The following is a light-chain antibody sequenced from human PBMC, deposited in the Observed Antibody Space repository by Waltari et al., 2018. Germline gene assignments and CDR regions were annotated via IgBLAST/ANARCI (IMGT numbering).Light chain of an antibody. CDR2: AGS. J-gene: IGLJ2*01. V-gene: IGLV2-23*01. CDR1: SSDVGSYKL. Sequence: QSALTQPASVSGSPGQSITISCTGTSSDVGSYKLVSWYQQHPGKAPRLMIYAGSNRPSGSSTRFPGSKAGNTASLTVSGLQAEDEAAYYCCSYAGSSTVKFGEGTYLTVL. CDR3: CSYAGSSTVK.